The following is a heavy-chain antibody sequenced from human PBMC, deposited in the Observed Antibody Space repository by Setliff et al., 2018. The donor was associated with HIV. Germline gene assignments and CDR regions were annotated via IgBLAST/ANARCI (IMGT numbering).Heavy chain of an antibody. CDR1: GVSISNGVYF. D-gene: IGHD3-22*01. V-gene: IGHV4-31*03. CDR2: IYYSGDT. J-gene: IGHJ3*02. Sequence: SETLSLTCSVSGVSISNGVYFWSWLRQHPGKGLEWVGYIYYSGDTYYNPSLKSRVTISVDTSENRFSLTLNSVTAADTAVYYCARRGDYYYDSSGAGGAFDIWGQGTMVTVSS. CDR3: ARRGDYYYDSSGAGGAFDI.